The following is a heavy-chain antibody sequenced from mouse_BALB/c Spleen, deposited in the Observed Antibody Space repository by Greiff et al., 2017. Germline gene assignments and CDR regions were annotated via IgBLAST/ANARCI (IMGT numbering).Heavy chain of an antibody. CDR3: ARGGGNYVDWYFDV. CDR1: GFTFSSYA. J-gene: IGHJ1*01. D-gene: IGHD2-1*01. Sequence: EVMLVESGGGLVKPGGSLKLSCAASGFTFSSYAMSWVRQTPEKRLEWVASISSGGSTYYPDSVKGRFTISRDNARNILYLQMSSLRSEDTAMYYCARGGGNYVDWYFDVWGAGTTVTVSS. CDR2: ISSGGST. V-gene: IGHV5-6-5*01.